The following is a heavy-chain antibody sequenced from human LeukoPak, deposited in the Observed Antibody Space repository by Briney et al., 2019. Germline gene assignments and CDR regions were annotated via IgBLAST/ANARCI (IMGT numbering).Heavy chain of an antibody. CDR3: AREQGYFDY. J-gene: IGHJ4*02. CDR1: GFTFSSYA. V-gene: IGHV3-7*01. Sequence: GGSLRLSCAASGFTFSSYAMSWVRQAPGKGLEWVANIKQDGSEKYYVDSVKGRFTISRDNAKNSLYLRMDSLRVEDTAVYYCAREQGYFDYWGQGTLVTVSS. CDR2: IKQDGSEK.